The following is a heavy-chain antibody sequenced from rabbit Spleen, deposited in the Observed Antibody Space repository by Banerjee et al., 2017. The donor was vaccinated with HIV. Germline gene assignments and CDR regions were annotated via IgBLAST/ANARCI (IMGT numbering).Heavy chain of an antibody. Sequence: QEQLVESGGGLVQPGGSLKLSCKASGFDLSNYGVSWVRQAPGKGLEWIGYIDPIFSSTHYATWVNGRFTISSHNSQNTLYLQLNSLTAADTATYFCVRGASNSGYYSLWGQGTLVTVS. CDR1: GFDLSNYG. CDR3: VRGASNSGYYSL. J-gene: IGHJ3*01. D-gene: IGHD1-1*01. CDR2: IDPIFSST. V-gene: IGHV1S8*01.